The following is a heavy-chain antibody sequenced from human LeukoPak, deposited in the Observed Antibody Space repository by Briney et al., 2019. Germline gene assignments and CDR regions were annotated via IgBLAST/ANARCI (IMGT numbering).Heavy chain of an antibody. V-gene: IGHV1-18*01. CDR2: ISAYNGNT. Sequence: GASVKVSCKASGYTFTSNGISWVRQAPGQGLEWMGWISAYNGNTNYAQKLQGRVTMTTDTSTSTAYMELRSLRSDDTAVYYCARDGYCSSTSCRTNAFDIWGQGTMVTVSS. D-gene: IGHD2-2*01. CDR1: GYTFTSNG. J-gene: IGHJ3*02. CDR3: ARDGYCSSTSCRTNAFDI.